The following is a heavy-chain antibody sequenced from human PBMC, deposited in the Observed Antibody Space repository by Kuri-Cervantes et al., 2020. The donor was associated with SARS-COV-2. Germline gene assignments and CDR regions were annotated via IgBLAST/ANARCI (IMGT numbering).Heavy chain of an antibody. Sequence: GESLKISCTASGFTFGDYAMSWVRQAPGKGLEWVGFIRSKAYGGTTEYAASVKGRFTISRDDSKSIAYLQMNSLKTEDTAVYYCTRDIYYALLGYYYGMDVWGKGTTVTSPQ. CDR1: GFTFGDYA. J-gene: IGHJ6*04. CDR3: TRDIYYALLGYYYGMDV. CDR2: IRSKAYGGTT. V-gene: IGHV3-49*04. D-gene: IGHD3-10*01.